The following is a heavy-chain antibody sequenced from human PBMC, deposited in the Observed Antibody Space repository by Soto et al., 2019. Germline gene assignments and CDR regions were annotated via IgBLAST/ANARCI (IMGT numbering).Heavy chain of an antibody. CDR2: ISGSGDST. Sequence: EVQLLESGGGLVQPGGSLRLSCAASGFTFSSYAMSWVRQAPGKGLEWVSVISGSGDSTYYAASVRGRFTISRDNSKNTLYLQMNILRAEDTAVYYCAKDRDGAAAGPTKFYGMDVWGQGTTVTVSS. J-gene: IGHJ6*02. D-gene: IGHD6-13*01. CDR1: GFTFSSYA. V-gene: IGHV3-23*01. CDR3: AKDRDGAAAGPTKFYGMDV.